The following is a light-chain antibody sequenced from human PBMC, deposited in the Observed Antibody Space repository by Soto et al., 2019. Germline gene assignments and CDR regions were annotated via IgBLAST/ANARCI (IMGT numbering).Light chain of an antibody. CDR2: AAS. V-gene: IGKV3-15*01. CDR3: QQLTDWPPQWT. J-gene: IGKJ1*01. Sequence: EIEMTQSPATLSLAPGERVTLSCRASESVSTNLAWYQQKAGQAPRLLIYAASTRATGIPARFSGSGSGTDFTLTISSLEPEDFAVYYCQQLTDWPPQWTFGQGTKVDI. CDR1: ESVSTN.